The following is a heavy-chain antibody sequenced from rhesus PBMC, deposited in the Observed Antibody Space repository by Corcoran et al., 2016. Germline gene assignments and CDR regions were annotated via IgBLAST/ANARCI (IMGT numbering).Heavy chain of an antibody. J-gene: IGHJ4*01. D-gene: IGHD6-25*01. V-gene: IGHV3-119*01. CDR2: IISDGSST. CDR1: GFTFSNYL. Sequence: EVQLAESGGGLVQPGGSLRLSCAASGFTFSNYLMYWVRQAAGKGLEWVSRIISDGSSTSYADSVKGRFTISRENAKNSLYLQMNSLRAEDTAVYYCAKSSGSWPFDYWGQGVLVTVSS. CDR3: AKSSGSWPFDY.